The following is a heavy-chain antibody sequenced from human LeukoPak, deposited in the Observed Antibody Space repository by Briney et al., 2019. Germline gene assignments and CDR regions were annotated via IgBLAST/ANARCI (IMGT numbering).Heavy chain of an antibody. CDR3: VKDIHYYGSGNYYNGYFDY. D-gene: IGHD3-10*01. CDR1: GFSFSNYA. V-gene: IGHV3-64D*09. J-gene: IGHJ4*02. CDR2: ISSNGGST. Sequence: VGSLRLSCSASGFSFSNYAMHRVRQAPGKGLEYVSAISSNGGSTYYADSVKGRLTISRDNSKNTLYLQVSSLRAEDTAVYYCVKDIHYYGSGNYYNGYFDYWGQGTLVTVSS.